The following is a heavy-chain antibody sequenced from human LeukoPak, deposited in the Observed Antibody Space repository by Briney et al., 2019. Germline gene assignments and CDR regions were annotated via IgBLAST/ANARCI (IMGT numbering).Heavy chain of an antibody. V-gene: IGHV4-34*01. CDR3: ARGRVITIFGVATGGNWFDP. CDR1: GGSFSGYY. J-gene: IGHJ5*02. CDR2: INHSGST. Sequence: PSETLSLTCAVYGGSFSGYYWSWIPQPPGRGLEWIGEINHSGSTNYNPSLKSRVTISVDTSKNQFSLKLSSVTAADTAVYYCARGRVITIFGVATGGNWFDPWGQGTWSPSPQ. D-gene: IGHD3-3*01.